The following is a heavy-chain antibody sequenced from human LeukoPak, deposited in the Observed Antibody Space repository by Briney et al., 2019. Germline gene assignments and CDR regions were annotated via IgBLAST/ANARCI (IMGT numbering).Heavy chain of an antibody. V-gene: IGHV3-21*01. CDR1: GFTFSSYS. CDR3: ARDDYSSGRRPFDY. CDR2: ISSSSSYI. J-gene: IGHJ4*02. D-gene: IGHD6-19*01. Sequence: PGGSLRLSCAASGFTFSSYSMNWVRQAPGKGLEWVSSISSSSSYIYYADSVKGRFTISRDNAKNSLYLQMNSLRAEDTAVYYCARDDYSSGRRPFDYWGQGTLVTVSS.